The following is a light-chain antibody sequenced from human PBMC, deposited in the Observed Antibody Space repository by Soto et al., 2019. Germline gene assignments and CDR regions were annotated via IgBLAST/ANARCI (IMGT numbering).Light chain of an antibody. Sequence: QSVLTQPPSVSGAPGQRITISCTGSSSNIGAGYDVHWYQQLPGTAPKILIYGNSNRPSGVPDRFSGSKSGTSASLAITGLQAEDEADYYCQSYDSSLSGWVFGGGTMLTVL. J-gene: IGLJ3*02. V-gene: IGLV1-40*01. CDR1: SSNIGAGYD. CDR2: GNS. CDR3: QSYDSSLSGWV.